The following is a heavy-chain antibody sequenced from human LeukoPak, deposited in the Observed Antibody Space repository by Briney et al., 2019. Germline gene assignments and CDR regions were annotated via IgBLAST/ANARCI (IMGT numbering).Heavy chain of an antibody. CDR3: AKDNTYYDYVWGSSRDAFDI. CDR1: GFTFSSYG. D-gene: IGHD3-16*01. CDR2: IWYDGSNK. J-gene: IGHJ3*02. V-gene: IGHV3-33*06. Sequence: GGSLRLSYAASGFTFSSYGMHWVRQAPGKGLEWVAVIWYDGSNKYYADSVKGRFTISRDNSKNTLYLQMNSLRAEDTAVYYCAKDNTYYDYVWGSSRDAFDIWGQGTMVTVSS.